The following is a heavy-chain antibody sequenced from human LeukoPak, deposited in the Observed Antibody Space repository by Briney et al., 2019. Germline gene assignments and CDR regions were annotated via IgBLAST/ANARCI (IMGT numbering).Heavy chain of an antibody. V-gene: IGHV4-59*01. J-gene: IGHJ4*02. CDR1: GVSISSYY. CDR2: IYYSGST. CDR3: AREGYGSGSSY. Sequence: SETLSLTCTVSGVSISSYYWSWIRQPPGKGLEWIGYIYYSGSTNYNPSLKSRVTISVDTSKNQFSLKLSSVTAADTAVYYCAREGYGSGSSYWGQGTLVTVSS. D-gene: IGHD3-10*01.